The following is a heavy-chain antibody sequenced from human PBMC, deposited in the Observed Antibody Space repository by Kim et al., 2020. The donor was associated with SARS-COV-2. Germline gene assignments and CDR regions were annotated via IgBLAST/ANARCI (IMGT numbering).Heavy chain of an antibody. D-gene: IGHD5-18*01. J-gene: IGHJ6*02. CDR3: ARDADTAGYYYGMDV. V-gene: IGHV3-7*01. Sequence: DSVKSRFTISRDNDKNSLYLQMNSLRAEDTAVYYCARDADTAGYYYGMDVWGQGTTVTVSS.